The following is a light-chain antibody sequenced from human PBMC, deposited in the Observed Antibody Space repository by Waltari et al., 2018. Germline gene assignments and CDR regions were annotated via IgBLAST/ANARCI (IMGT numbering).Light chain of an antibody. CDR2: DAS. J-gene: IGKJ2*01. CDR3: QQRRNWPPYT. CDR1: QSVSSY. Sequence: EIVVTQSPATLALSPGKRATLSCRASQSVSSYLAWYQHKPGQAPRLRIYDASSRATGLPARFGGSGSRTDFTLIIRSLEPEDFAVYYCQQRRNWPPYTFGQGPKLEIK. V-gene: IGKV3-11*01.